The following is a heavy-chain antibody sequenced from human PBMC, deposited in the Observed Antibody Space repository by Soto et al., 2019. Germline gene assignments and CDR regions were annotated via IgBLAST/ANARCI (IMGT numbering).Heavy chain of an antibody. J-gene: IGHJ4*02. CDR3: ARTPGGSSSFVDY. D-gene: IGHD6-6*01. CDR1: GYNFTSYA. CDR2: INAGNGNT. Sequence: ASVKVSCKASGYNFTSYAMHWVRQAPGQRLEWMGWINAGNGNTKYSQKFQGRFTITRDTSASTAYMELSSLRSEDTAVYYCARTPGGSSSFVDYWGQGTLVTSPQ. V-gene: IGHV1-3*01.